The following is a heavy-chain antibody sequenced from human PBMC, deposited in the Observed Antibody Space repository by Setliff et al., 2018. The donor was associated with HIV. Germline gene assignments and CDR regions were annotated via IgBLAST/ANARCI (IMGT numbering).Heavy chain of an antibody. Sequence: ASVKVSCKTSDYTFTNYGIYWVRQAPGQGLEWMGWISNYNGNTNYAQKFHGRVTMTTDTSTRTAYMEMRGLTYDDTAVYYCARASGGSSVENGFDIWGQGTMVTVSS. V-gene: IGHV1-18*01. CDR3: ARASGGSSVENGFDI. D-gene: IGHD1-26*01. J-gene: IGHJ3*02. CDR2: ISNYNGNT. CDR1: DYTFTNYG.